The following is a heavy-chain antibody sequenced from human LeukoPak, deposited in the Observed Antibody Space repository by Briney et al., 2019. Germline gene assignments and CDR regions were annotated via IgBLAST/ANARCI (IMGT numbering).Heavy chain of an antibody. D-gene: IGHD6-13*01. Sequence: GSSVKVSCTASGGTFSSYDISWVRQAPGQGLEWMGGIIPIFGTANYSQKFQGRVTITADESTSTAYMELSNLRSEDTAVYYCARDEQDSSSWYARWFDPWGQGTLVTVSS. V-gene: IGHV1-69*01. CDR1: GGTFSSYD. CDR2: IIPIFGTA. J-gene: IGHJ5*02. CDR3: ARDEQDSSSWYARWFDP.